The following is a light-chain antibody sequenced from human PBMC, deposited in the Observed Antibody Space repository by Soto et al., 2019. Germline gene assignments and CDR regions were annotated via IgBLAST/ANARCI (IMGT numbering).Light chain of an antibody. J-gene: IGKJ1*01. CDR2: KAS. CDR3: QQYNNYPWT. V-gene: IGKV1-5*03. CDR1: QSISSW. Sequence: DIQMTQSPSTLSASVGDRVTITCRASQSISSWLAWYQQKPGKAPKLLIYKASSLASEVPSRFSGSGSGTEFTLTTISLHPDAFATYYCQQYNNYPWTFGQGTKVEIK.